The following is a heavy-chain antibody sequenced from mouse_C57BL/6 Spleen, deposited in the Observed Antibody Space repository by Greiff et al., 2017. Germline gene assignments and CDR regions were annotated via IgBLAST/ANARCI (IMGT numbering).Heavy chain of an antibody. CDR2: ISYSGST. J-gene: IGHJ1*03. CDR3: ARYRARYGSRGYFDV. CDR1: GYSITSDY. D-gene: IGHD1-1*01. Sequence: VQLKESGPGLAKPSQTLSLTCSVTGYSITSDYWHWIRKFPGHKLEYMGYISYSGSTYYNPSLNSRISITRDTSKNQYYLQLNSVTTEDTATYYCARYRARYGSRGYFDVWGTGTTVTVSS. V-gene: IGHV3-8*01.